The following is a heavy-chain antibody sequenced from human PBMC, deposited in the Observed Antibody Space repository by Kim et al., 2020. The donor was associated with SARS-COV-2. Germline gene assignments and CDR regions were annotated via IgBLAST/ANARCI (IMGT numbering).Heavy chain of an antibody. CDR3: ARGDSSGYHDY. J-gene: IGHJ4*02. Sequence: SETLSLTCAVYGGSFSGYYWSWIRQPPGKGLEWIGEINHSGSTNYNPSLKSRVTISVDTSKNQFSLKLGSVTAADTAVYYCARGDSSGYHDYWGQGTLVTVSS. CDR2: INHSGST. CDR1: GGSFSGYY. D-gene: IGHD3-22*01. V-gene: IGHV4-34*01.